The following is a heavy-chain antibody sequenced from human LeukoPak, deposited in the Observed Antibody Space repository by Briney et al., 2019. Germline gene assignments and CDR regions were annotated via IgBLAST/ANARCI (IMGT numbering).Heavy chain of an antibody. CDR1: GGSISSYY. J-gene: IGHJ3*02. Sequence: EPSETLSLTCTVSGGSISSYYWSWIRQPAGKGLEWIGRIYTSGSTNYNPSLKSRVTMSVDTSKNQFSLKLSSVTAADTAVYYCARDRRESTKPNDAFDIWGQGTMVTVSS. CDR3: ARDRRESTKPNDAFDI. CDR2: IYTSGST. D-gene: IGHD1-1*01. V-gene: IGHV4-4*07.